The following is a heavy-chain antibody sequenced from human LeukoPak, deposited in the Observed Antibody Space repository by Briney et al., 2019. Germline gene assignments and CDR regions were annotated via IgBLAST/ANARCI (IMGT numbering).Heavy chain of an antibody. V-gene: IGHV1-3*01. CDR3: ARDVRSLYYFDY. Sequence: ASVKVSCKASGYTFTSYYMHWVRQAPGQRLEWMGWINAGNGDTKFSQKFQGRVTITRDTSASTAYMELSSLRSEDSAVYYCARDVRSLYYFDYWGQGTLVTVSS. D-gene: IGHD6-6*01. CDR2: INAGNGDT. CDR1: GYTFTSYY. J-gene: IGHJ4*02.